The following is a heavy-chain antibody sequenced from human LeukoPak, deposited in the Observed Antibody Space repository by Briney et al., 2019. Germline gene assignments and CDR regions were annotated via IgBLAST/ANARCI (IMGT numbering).Heavy chain of an antibody. D-gene: IGHD2-21*01. CDR1: GFTFSRHG. CDR3: ARDGGGYCGGD. Sequence: GRSLRLSCAASGFTFSRHGMHWVRQAPGKGLEWVAVIWYDGSNKYYAGSVKGRFTISRDNSKNTLYLQMNSLRAEDTAVYYCARDGGGYCGGDWGQGTLVTVSS. CDR2: IWYDGSNK. J-gene: IGHJ4*02. V-gene: IGHV3-33*01.